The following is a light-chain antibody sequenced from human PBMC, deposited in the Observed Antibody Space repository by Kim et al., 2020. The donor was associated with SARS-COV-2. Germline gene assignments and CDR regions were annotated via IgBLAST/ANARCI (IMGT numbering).Light chain of an antibody. CDR3: NSRDRNDNVV. J-gene: IGLJ2*01. V-gene: IGLV3-19*01. CDR2: GKN. CDR1: SLRSYY. Sequence: SSELTQDPAVSVALGQTVRITCQGDSLRSYYATWYQQKPGQAPILVIYGKNNRPSGIPDRFSGSSSGNTASLTITGTQAGGEADYYCNSRDRNDNVVFG.